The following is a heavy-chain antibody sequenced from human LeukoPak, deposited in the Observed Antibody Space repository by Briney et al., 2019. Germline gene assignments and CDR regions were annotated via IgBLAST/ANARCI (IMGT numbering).Heavy chain of an antibody. CDR2: TTGRGDNT. J-gene: IGHJ4*02. CDR1: GFFFSDSA. Sequence: PGGSLRLSCAASGFFFSDSAMAWVRQAPGKGLEWVSTTTGRGDNTHYADSVKGRFTFSRDNSKNTLYLQMNSLGVDDTAVYYCAKDQVSSSPGSDYWGQGTLVTVSS. CDR3: AKDQVSSSPGSDY. V-gene: IGHV3-23*01. D-gene: IGHD6-6*01.